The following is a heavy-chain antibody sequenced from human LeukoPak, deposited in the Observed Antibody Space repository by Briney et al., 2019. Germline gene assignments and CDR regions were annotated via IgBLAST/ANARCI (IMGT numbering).Heavy chain of an antibody. J-gene: IGHJ4*02. CDR2: INHSGST. Sequence: PSETLSLTRAVYGGSFSGYYWSWIRQPPGKGLEWIGEINHSGSTNYNPSLKSRVTISVDTSKNQFSLKLSSVTAADTAVYYCARSYGDYKYWGQGTLVTVSP. V-gene: IGHV4-34*01. CDR3: ARSYGDYKY. CDR1: GGSFSGYY. D-gene: IGHD4-17*01.